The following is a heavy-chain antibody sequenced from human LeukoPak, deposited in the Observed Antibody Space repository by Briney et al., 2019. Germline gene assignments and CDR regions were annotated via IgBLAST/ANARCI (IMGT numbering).Heavy chain of an antibody. Sequence: SVKVSCKASGGTFSSYAISWVRQAPGQGLEWMGRIIPILGIANYAQKFQGRVTITADKSTSTAYMELSSLRSEDTAVYYCARGQDYYGSGIDYWGQGTLVTVSS. CDR1: GGTFSSYA. CDR3: ARGQDYYGSGIDY. V-gene: IGHV1-69*04. CDR2: IIPILGIA. J-gene: IGHJ4*02. D-gene: IGHD3-10*01.